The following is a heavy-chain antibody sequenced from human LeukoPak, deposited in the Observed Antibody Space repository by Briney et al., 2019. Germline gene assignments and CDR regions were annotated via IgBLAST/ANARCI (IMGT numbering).Heavy chain of an antibody. CDR2: IYTSGST. Sequence: SETLSLTCTVSGGSISSHYWSWIRQPAGKGLEWIGRIYTSGSTNYNPSLKSRVTMSVDTSKNQFSLKLSSVTAADTAVYYCASSDACSGGSCYGFPPAFDYWGQGTLVTVSS. J-gene: IGHJ4*02. D-gene: IGHD2-15*01. CDR3: ASSDACSGGSCYGFPPAFDY. V-gene: IGHV4-4*07. CDR1: GGSISSHY.